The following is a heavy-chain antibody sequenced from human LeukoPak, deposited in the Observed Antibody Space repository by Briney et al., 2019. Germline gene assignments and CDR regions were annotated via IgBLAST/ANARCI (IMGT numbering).Heavy chain of an antibody. CDR2: INLSGGST. D-gene: IGHD3-22*01. CDR3: ARGPPGRVHDSSKKGLFDP. J-gene: IGHJ5*02. Sequence: GASVKVSCKASGFTFTSYYMHWVRQAPGQGLEWMGIINLSGGSTSYAQKFQGRVTLTRDTSTSTGYMELSSLRSEDTAVYYCARGPPGRVHDSSKKGLFDPWGQGTLVTVSS. CDR1: GFTFTSYY. V-gene: IGHV1-46*01.